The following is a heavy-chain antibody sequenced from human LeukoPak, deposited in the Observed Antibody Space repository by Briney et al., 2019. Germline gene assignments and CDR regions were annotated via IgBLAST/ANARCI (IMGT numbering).Heavy chain of an antibody. CDR3: ARGTSKYSGYDEDYYYYGMDV. J-gene: IGHJ6*02. CDR2: INPNSGGT. CDR1: GYTFTGYY. V-gene: IGHV1-2*02. D-gene: IGHD5-12*01. Sequence: ASVKVSCKASGYTFTGYYMPWVRQAPGQGLEWMGWINPNSGGTNYAQKFQGRVTMTRDTSISTAYMELSRLRSDDTAVYYCARGTSKYSGYDEDYYYYGMDVWGQGTTVTVSS.